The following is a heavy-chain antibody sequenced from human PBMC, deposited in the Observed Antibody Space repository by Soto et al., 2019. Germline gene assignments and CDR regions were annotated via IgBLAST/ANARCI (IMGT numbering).Heavy chain of an antibody. CDR1: GGTFSSYA. V-gene: IGHV1-69*01. D-gene: IGHD3-22*01. Sequence: QVQLVQSGAEVQKPGSSVKVSCKASGGTFSSYAISWVRQAPGQGLEWMGGIIPIFGTANYAQKFQGRVTITADESTSTAYMELSSLRSEDTAVYYCAGVGDYDSSGYYNPGRYWGQGTLVTVSS. CDR2: IIPIFGTA. J-gene: IGHJ4*02. CDR3: AGVGDYDSSGYYNPGRY.